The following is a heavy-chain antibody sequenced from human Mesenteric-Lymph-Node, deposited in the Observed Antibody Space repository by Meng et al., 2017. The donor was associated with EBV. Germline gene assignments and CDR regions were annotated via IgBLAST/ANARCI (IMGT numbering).Heavy chain of an antibody. CDR1: GGSISSGSYY. V-gene: IGHV4-39*07. Sequence: QPHLQESGPGPVKASETLSLTCTVPGGSISSGSYYWGWIRQPPGKGLEWIGEIYHSGSTNYNPSLKSRVTISLDKSKNQFSLKLSSVTAADTAVYYCARVDYYDSSSLFDPWGQGTLVTVSS. J-gene: IGHJ5*02. CDR3: ARVDYYDSSSLFDP. CDR2: IYHSGST. D-gene: IGHD3-22*01.